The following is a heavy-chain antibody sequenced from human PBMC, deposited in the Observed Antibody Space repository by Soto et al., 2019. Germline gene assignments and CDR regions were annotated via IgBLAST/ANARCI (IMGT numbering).Heavy chain of an antibody. D-gene: IGHD2-15*01. CDR1: GYSFTSYW. J-gene: IGHJ4*02. CDR2: IYPGDSDT. Sequence: EVQLVQSGAEVKKPGESLKISFKGSGYSFTSYWIGWVRQMPGKGLEWMGIIYPGDSDTRYSPSFQGQVTISADKSIITAYLQWSSLKASDTAMYYCARSYCSGGSCYPLGFDYWGQGTLVTVSS. V-gene: IGHV5-51*01. CDR3: ARSYCSGGSCYPLGFDY.